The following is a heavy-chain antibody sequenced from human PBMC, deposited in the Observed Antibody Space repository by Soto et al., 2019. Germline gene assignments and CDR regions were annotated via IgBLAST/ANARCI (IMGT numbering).Heavy chain of an antibody. CDR1: GFTFSSYG. J-gene: IGHJ4*02. D-gene: IGHD5-18*01. V-gene: IGHV3-30*18. CDR3: AKGGNPWIQLWPLSDYFDY. Sequence: PGGSLRLSCAASGFTFSSYGMHWVRQAPGKGLEWVAVISYDGSNKYYADSVKGRFTISRDNSKNTLYLQMNSLRAEDTAVYYCAKGGNPWIQLWPLSDYFDYWGQGTLVTVSS. CDR2: ISYDGSNK.